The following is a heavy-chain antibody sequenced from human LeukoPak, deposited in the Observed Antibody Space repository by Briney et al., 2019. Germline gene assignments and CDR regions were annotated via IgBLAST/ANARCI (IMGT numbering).Heavy chain of an antibody. CDR2: ISWNSGSI. CDR1: GFTFDDYA. J-gene: IGHJ5*02. Sequence: PGGSLRLSCAASGFTFDDYAMHWVRQAPGKGLEWVSGISWNSGSIGYADSVKGRFTISRDNAKNSLYLQMNSLRAEDTALYYCAKDSHPFCSSTSCYPNWFDPWGQGTLVTVSS. V-gene: IGHV3-9*01. CDR3: AKDSHPFCSSTSCYPNWFDP. D-gene: IGHD2-2*01.